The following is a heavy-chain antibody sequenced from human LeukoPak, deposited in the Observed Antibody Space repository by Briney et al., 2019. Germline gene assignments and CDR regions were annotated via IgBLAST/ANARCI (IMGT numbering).Heavy chain of an antibody. V-gene: IGHV3-30*03. J-gene: IGHJ6*02. CDR3: KTTVTTTYYYYYGMDV. D-gene: IGHD4-17*01. CDR1: GFTFSSYW. CDR2: ISYDGSNK. Sequence: PGGSLRLSRAASGFTFSSYWMSWVRQAPGKGLEWVAVISYDGSNKYYADSVKGRFTISRDNSKNTLYLQMNSLRAEDTAVYYCKTTVTTTYYYYYGMDVWGQGTTVTVSS.